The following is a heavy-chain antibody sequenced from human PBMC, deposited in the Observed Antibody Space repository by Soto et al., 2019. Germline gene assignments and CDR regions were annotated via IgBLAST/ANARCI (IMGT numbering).Heavy chain of an antibody. CDR2: ISGDGRTA. V-gene: IGHV3-74*01. CDR3: ARLYCSDTSCYEKYFDY. D-gene: IGHD2-2*01. Sequence: EVQLVESGGGLVQPGGSLRLSCAASGFTFSSYWMHWVRQAPGKGLVWVSKISGDGRTATYAVSVKARFTISRDNAKNTLYLQMSNLRAEDAALYYCARLYCSDTSCYEKYFDYWGQGTLVTVSS. CDR1: GFTFSSYW. J-gene: IGHJ4*02.